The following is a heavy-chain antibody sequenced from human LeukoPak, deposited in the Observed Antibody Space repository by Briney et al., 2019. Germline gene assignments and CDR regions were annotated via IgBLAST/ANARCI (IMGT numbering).Heavy chain of an antibody. Sequence: SETLSLTCTVSGASISSYYWSWIRQPAGKGLEWLGRTSTTVGTYYSPSLKSRVTMSIDTSKNQFSLRLTSVTAGDTAVYFCARGYGSGTYSAWGQGTLVTVSS. D-gene: IGHD3-10*01. J-gene: IGHJ5*02. CDR3: ARGYGSGTYSA. V-gene: IGHV4-4*07. CDR2: TSTTVGT. CDR1: GASISSYY.